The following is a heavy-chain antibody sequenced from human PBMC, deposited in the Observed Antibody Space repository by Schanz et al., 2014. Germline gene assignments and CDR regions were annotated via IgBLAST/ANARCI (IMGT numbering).Heavy chain of an antibody. CDR1: GFTFSKYG. CDR2: ISSVGISK. CDR3: ARQRSYFYAMDV. V-gene: IGHV3-48*04. Sequence: EVQLVESGGELVQPGGSLRLSCAASGFTFSKYGMHWVRQAPGKGLEWVSYISSVGISKYYADPVKGRFTISRDSAKNSLYLQMNSLRAEDTAVYYCARQRSYFYAMDVWGQGTTVTVSS. J-gene: IGHJ6*02.